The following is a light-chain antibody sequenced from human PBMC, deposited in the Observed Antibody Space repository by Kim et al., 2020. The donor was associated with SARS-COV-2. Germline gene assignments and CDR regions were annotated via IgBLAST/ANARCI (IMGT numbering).Light chain of an antibody. V-gene: IGLV3-1*01. Sequence: SYELTQPPSVSVSPGQTASITCSGDKLGDKYACWYQQKPGQSPVLVIYQDSKRPSGIPERFSGSNSGNTATLTISGTQAMDEADYYCQAWDSRPYVVCGG. J-gene: IGLJ2*01. CDR3: QAWDSRPYVV. CDR1: KLGDKY. CDR2: QDS.